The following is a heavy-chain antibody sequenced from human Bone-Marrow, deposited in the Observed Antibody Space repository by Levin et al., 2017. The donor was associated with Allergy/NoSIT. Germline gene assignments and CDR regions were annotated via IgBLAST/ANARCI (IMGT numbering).Heavy chain of an antibody. CDR1: GFTFSRYS. Sequence: PGGSLRLSCAASGFTFSRYSMNWVRQAPGRGLEWVSYISRSSSTISYADSVKGRFTISRANAKNSLYLQMNSLRDEDTAVYYCARPDCSGTSCYYFFDSWGQGTLVTVSS. D-gene: IGHD2-2*01. CDR3: ARPDCSGTSCYYFFDS. V-gene: IGHV3-48*02. J-gene: IGHJ4*02. CDR2: ISRSSSTI.